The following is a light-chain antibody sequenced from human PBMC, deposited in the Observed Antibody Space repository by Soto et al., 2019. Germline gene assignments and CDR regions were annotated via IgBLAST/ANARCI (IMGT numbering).Light chain of an antibody. CDR3: CSYAGSNTWV. Sequence: QPVLTQPASVSGSPGQSITISCTGTSSDVGSYNLVSWYQQHPGKAPKLMISEVTKRPSGVSNRFSGSKSGNTASLTISGLQAEDESDYYCCSYAGSNTWVFGGGTQLTVL. V-gene: IGLV2-23*02. J-gene: IGLJ3*02. CDR2: EVT. CDR1: SSDVGSYNL.